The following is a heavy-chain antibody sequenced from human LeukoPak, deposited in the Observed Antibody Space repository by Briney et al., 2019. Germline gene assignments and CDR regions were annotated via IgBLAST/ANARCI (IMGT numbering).Heavy chain of an antibody. V-gene: IGHV3-23*01. D-gene: IGHD2-15*01. CDR3: AKDLAGGFCNSGSCYPFDY. J-gene: IGHJ4*02. Sequence: GGSLRLSCAASGFTFSNYAMTWVRQAPGKGLEWVSTISGSGDSTYYADSLKGRFTISRDESKNTLYLQMNSLRAEDTAVYYCAKDLAGGFCNSGSCYPFDYWGQGTLVTVSS. CDR1: GFTFSNYA. CDR2: ISGSGDST.